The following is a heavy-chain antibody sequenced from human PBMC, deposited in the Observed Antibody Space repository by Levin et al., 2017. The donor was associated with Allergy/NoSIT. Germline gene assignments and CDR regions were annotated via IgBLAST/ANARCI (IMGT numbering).Heavy chain of an antibody. D-gene: IGHD1-1*01. V-gene: IGHV3-49*03. CDR3: ARNGGTYPRFYFDY. CDR2: IRGKDFGATT. J-gene: IGHJ4*02. Sequence: PGGSLRLSCTTSGFKFGDHAVSWFRQAPGKGLEWVGFIRGKDFGATTEYAASVKGRFTISRDDSESIAYLQMDSLKTEDTALYYCARNGGTYPRFYFDYGGQGTLVTVSS. CDR1: GFKFGDHA.